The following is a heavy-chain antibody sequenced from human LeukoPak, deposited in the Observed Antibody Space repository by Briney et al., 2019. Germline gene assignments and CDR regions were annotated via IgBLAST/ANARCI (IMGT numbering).Heavy chain of an antibody. CDR1: GFTFSSNY. J-gene: IGHJ6*02. V-gene: IGHV3-53*01. CDR3: ARWWELLDYYYGMDV. CDR2: IYSGGST. Sequence: GGSLRLSCAASGFTFSSNYMSWVRQAPGKGLEWVSVIYSGGSTYYADSVKGRFTISRDNSKNTLYLQMNSLRAEDTAVYYCARWWELLDYYYGMDVWGQGTTVTVSS. D-gene: IGHD1-26*01.